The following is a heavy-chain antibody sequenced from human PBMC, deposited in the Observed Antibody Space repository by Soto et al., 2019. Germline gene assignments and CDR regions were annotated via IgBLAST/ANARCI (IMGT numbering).Heavy chain of an antibody. D-gene: IGHD1-26*01. CDR1: GFTFSSCA. Sequence: EVHLLESGGALVQPGGSLRLSCAASGFTFSSCAMGWVRQAPGKGLEWVSDIIDSGGSTYYADAVKGRVTISRDNSKSTRYLQMNSLRAEDTAVYYCGKGRSYYYYYGVDVWCQGTTVTVSS. CDR3: GKGRSYYYYYGVDV. V-gene: IGHV3-23*01. J-gene: IGHJ6*02. CDR2: IIDSGGST.